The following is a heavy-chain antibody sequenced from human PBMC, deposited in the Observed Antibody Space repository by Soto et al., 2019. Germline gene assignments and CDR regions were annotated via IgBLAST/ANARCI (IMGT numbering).Heavy chain of an antibody. CDR1: GYSFTNNW. Sequence: PGESLKISCKASGYSFTNNWIGWVRQITGKGLEWMGVIYPGDSDTRYSPSFQGQVTLTADKSINTAYLQWSSLQASDTAMYYCARSTRVRDNVYYFYYYMDVWGKGTTVTVSS. CDR2: IYPGDSDT. CDR3: ARSTRVRDNVYYFYYYMDV. D-gene: IGHD3-10*02. V-gene: IGHV5-51*01. J-gene: IGHJ6*03.